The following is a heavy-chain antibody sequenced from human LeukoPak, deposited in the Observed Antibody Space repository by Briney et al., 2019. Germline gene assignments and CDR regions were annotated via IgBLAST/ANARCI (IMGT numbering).Heavy chain of an antibody. V-gene: IGHV3-53*01. J-gene: IGHJ5*02. CDR2: IYTGGNT. CDR3: ARLTVGTIPS. D-gene: IGHD5-12*01. Sequence: GGSLRLSCADSGFTVSSNYMSWVRQAPGKGLEWVSGIYTGGNTYHADSVKGRFTISRDNSKNTLNLQMNNLRAEDTAVYYCARLTVGTIPSWGQGTLVTVSS. CDR1: GFTVSSNY.